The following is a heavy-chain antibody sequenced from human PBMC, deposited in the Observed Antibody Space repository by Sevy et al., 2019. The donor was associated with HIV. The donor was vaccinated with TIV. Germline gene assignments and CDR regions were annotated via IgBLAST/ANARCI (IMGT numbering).Heavy chain of an antibody. J-gene: IGHJ4*01. V-gene: IGHV4-34*01. CDR1: GGSFSADY. D-gene: IGHD3-22*01. Sequence: SETLSRTCTVYGGSFSADYWTWIRQPPGKGLEWIGEINHSGSTNYNPSLKSRVTISLDTSKNQFSLRLTSVTAADTAVFYCARGYDAGPLIYWGHGTLVTVSS. CDR3: ARGYDAGPLIY. CDR2: INHSGST.